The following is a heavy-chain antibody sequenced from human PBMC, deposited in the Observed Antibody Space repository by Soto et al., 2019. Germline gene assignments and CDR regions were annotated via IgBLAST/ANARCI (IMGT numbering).Heavy chain of an antibody. Sequence: GASVKVSCKASGYTFTSYAMHWVRQAPGQRLEWMGWINAGNGNTKYSQKFQGRVTITRDTSASTAYMELSSLRSEDTAVYYCARKPNTISPTNSWFDPWGQGTLVTVSS. CDR2: INAGNGNT. J-gene: IGHJ5*02. CDR3: ARKPNTISPTNSWFDP. CDR1: GYTFTSYA. V-gene: IGHV1-3*01.